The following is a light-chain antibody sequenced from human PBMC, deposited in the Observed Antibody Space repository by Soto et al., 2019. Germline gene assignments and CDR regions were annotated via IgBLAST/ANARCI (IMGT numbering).Light chain of an antibody. V-gene: IGLV2-8*01. J-gene: IGLJ2*01. CDR1: SSDIGGYKY. Sequence: QSPLTQPPSASGAPGQSVTISCTGTSSDIGGYKYVSWYQQHPDKAPKLMIYEVTQRPSGVPDRFSGSKSGNTASLTVSGLQAEDEADYYCASHAGGNNFVVFGGGTKVTV. CDR3: ASHAGGNNFVV. CDR2: EVT.